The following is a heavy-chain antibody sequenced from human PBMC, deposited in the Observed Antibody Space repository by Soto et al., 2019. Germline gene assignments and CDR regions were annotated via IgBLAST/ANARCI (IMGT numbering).Heavy chain of an antibody. Sequence: GGSLRLSCAASGFIFTSYSMVWVRLAPGKGLEWVASISSGSDSIFYADSVKGRFTVSRDNAKNSLFLQMNHLRAEDTAVYFCARDRSADRFVQYFQHWGQGTQVTVSS. J-gene: IGHJ1*01. CDR1: GFIFTSYS. D-gene: IGHD6-19*01. CDR3: ARDRSADRFVQYFQH. CDR2: ISSGSDSI. V-gene: IGHV3-21*01.